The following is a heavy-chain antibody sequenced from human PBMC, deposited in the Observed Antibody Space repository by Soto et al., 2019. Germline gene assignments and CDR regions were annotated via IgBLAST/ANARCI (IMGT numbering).Heavy chain of an antibody. V-gene: IGHV1-46*01. Sequence: ASVKVSCKASGHTLTSYYLHWLRQAPGQGPEWMGIINPSGGITNDAQKFQDRVTMTSDTSTSTVYTELSSLRSEDTAVYYCARGISTTRYYYYYGMDVWGQGTTVTVSS. J-gene: IGHJ6*02. CDR3: ARGISTTRYYYYYGMDV. D-gene: IGHD2-2*01. CDR2: INPSGGIT. CDR1: GHTLTSYY.